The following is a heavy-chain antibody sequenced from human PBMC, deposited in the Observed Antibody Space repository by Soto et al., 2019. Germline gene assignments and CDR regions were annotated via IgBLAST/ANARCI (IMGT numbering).Heavy chain of an antibody. V-gene: IGHV4-39*01. CDR1: GGSISSSSYF. CDR3: ARGETYYYGSGSYYIPGYYYYGMDV. CDR2: IYYSGST. J-gene: IGHJ6*02. D-gene: IGHD3-10*01. Sequence: PSETLSLTCTVSGGSISSSSYFWGWIRQPPGKGLEWIGSIYYSGSTYYNPSLKSRVTVSVDTSKNQFSLKLSSVTAADTAVYYCARGETYYYGSGSYYIPGYYYYGMDVWGQGTTVTVSS.